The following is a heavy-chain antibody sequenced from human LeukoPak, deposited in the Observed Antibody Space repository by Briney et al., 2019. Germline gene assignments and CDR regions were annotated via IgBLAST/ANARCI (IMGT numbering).Heavy chain of an antibody. CDR2: INPSGGST. Sequence: ASVKVSCKASRYTFTSYYMHWVRQAPGQGLEWMGIINPSGGSTSYAQKFQGRVTMTRDTSTSTVYMELSSLRSEDTAVYYCARDVSGQQLIDYWGQGTLVTVSS. CDR1: RYTFTSYY. J-gene: IGHJ4*02. D-gene: IGHD6-13*01. CDR3: ARDVSGQQLIDY. V-gene: IGHV1-46*01.